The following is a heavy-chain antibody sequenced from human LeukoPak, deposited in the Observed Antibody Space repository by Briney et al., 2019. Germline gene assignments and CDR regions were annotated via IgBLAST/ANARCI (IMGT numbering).Heavy chain of an antibody. CDR2: ISYDGSNK. D-gene: IGHD6-6*01. CDR3: ASSKSSSAYN. CDR1: GFTFSSYA. V-gene: IGHV3-30-3*01. Sequence: PGGSLRLSCAASGFTFSSYAMHWVRQAPGKGLEWMAVISYDGSNKYYADSVKGRFTISRDNSKNTLYLQMNSLRAEDTAVYYCASSKSSSAYNWGQGTLVTVSS. J-gene: IGHJ4*02.